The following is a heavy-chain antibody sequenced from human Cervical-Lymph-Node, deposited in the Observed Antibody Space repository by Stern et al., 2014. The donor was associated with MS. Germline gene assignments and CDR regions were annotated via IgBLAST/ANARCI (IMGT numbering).Heavy chain of an antibody. V-gene: IGHV1-69*06. CDR1: GGTFSSYA. CDR2: IIPIIGTA. CDR3: ARDQRHYGSGHYAFDI. Sequence: QVQLVQSGAEVKKPGSSVKVSCKASGGTFSSYAFSWVRQAPGQGPEWVGGIIPIIGTANYAQKFQGRVTITADNSLKTAYMEVSSLRSEDTAVYYCARDQRHYGSGHYAFDIWGQGTMVTVSS. D-gene: IGHD3-10*01. J-gene: IGHJ3*02.